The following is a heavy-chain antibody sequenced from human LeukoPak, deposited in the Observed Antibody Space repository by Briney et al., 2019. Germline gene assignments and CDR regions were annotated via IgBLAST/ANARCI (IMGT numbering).Heavy chain of an antibody. CDR2: IKTKTDGETT. D-gene: IGHD1-26*01. CDR3: IKTQVGDTFGLDY. CDR1: GFTFSNAW. Sequence: NPGGSLRLSCAASGFTFSNAWMSWVRQAPGKGLEWVGRIKTKTDGETTDYAAPVKGRFTISRDDSKNTLYLQMNSLKIEDTAVYYCIKTQVGDTFGLDYWGQGTLVTVSS. J-gene: IGHJ4*02. V-gene: IGHV3-15*01.